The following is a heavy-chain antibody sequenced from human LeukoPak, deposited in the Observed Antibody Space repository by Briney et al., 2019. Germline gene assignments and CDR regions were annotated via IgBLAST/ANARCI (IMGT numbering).Heavy chain of an antibody. V-gene: IGHV3-49*03. Sequence: GGSLRLSCTASGFTFGDYAMSWIRQAPGKGLEWVGFIRSKAYGETADYAASVKGRFTISRDDSKAIAYLQMNSLKTEDTAVYHCTRDRGAYNLYDYWGQGTLVTVSP. CDR1: GFTFGDYA. CDR2: IRSKAYGETA. J-gene: IGHJ4*02. D-gene: IGHD1-1*01. CDR3: TRDRGAYNLYDY.